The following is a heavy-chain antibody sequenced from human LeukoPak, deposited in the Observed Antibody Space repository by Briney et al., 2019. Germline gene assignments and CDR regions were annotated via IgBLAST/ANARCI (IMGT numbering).Heavy chain of an antibody. V-gene: IGHV3-23*01. CDR2: ISGSGGST. Sequence: PGGSLRLSCAASGFTFSSYAMSWVRQAPGKGLEWVSAISGSGGSTYYADSVKGRFTISRDNSKNTLYLQMNSLRAEDTAVFYCAKNGGSLTGGFDYWGQGSLVTVSS. D-gene: IGHD2-8*01. CDR1: GFTFSSYA. J-gene: IGHJ4*02. CDR3: AKNGGSLTGGFDY.